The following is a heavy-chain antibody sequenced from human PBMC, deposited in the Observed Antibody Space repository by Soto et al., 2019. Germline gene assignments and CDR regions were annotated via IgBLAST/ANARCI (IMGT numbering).Heavy chain of an antibody. J-gene: IGHJ4*02. V-gene: IGHV3-33*01. CDR2: IWYDGSNK. CDR1: GFSLSNYA. CDR3: TRDKYGGSRYYFDS. Sequence: GGSLRLSCAASGFSLSNYAMHWVRQAPGKGLEWVAVIWYDGSNKYYADSVKGRFTISKDNSQTTVYLQMNSLRAEDSAVYYCTRDKYGGSRYYFDSWGQGTLVTVSS. D-gene: IGHD1-26*01.